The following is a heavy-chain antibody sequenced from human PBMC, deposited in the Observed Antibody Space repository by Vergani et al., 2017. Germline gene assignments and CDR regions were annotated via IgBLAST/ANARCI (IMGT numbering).Heavy chain of an antibody. V-gene: IGHV3-23*01. CDR1: GFSFSDYA. CDR2: ISGSGSTT. D-gene: IGHD2-2*01. J-gene: IGHJ4*02. Sequence: EVQLLESGGGLVQPGGSLRLSCAASGFSFSDYAMSWVRQAPGKGLEWVAAISGSGSTTYYADSVKGRFTVSRDNSKNTLFLQMNSLRAEDTAVYYCAKKGFCVTSSCYTTPMDTLQYCGQGALVTVSS. CDR3: AKKGFCVTSSCYTTPMDTLQY.